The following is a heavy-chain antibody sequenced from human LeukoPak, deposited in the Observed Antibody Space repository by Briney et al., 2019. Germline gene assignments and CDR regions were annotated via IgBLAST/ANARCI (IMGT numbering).Heavy chain of an antibody. CDR3: AKDLGSGWYYFDN. V-gene: IGHV3-33*06. Sequence: GGSRRLSCAASGFTFRTYGMHWVRQAPGKGLEWVAVIWYDGSEKYYADSVKVRFTISRDNFKNTLYLQMDSLRVEDTAVYYCAKDLGSGWYYFDNWGQGTLVTVSS. CDR2: IWYDGSEK. D-gene: IGHD6-19*01. J-gene: IGHJ4*02. CDR1: GFTFRTYG.